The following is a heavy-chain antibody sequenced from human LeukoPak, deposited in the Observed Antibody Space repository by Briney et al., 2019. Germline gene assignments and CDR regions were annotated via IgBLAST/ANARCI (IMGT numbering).Heavy chain of an antibody. CDR3: ARDYYDSSGYYSFDY. D-gene: IGHD3-22*01. Sequence: ASVKVSCKASGGTFSSYAISWVRQAPGQGLEWMGGIIPIFGTANYAQKFQGRVTITADKSTSTAYMELSRLRSDDTAVYYCARDYYDSSGYYSFDYWGQGTLVTVSS. J-gene: IGHJ4*02. CDR2: IIPIFGTA. CDR1: GGTFSSYA. V-gene: IGHV1-69*06.